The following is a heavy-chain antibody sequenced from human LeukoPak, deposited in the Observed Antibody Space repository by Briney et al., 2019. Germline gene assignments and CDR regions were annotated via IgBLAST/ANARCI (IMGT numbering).Heavy chain of an antibody. Sequence: PSETLSLTCAVYGGSFSGYYWSWIRQPPGRGLEWIGEINHSGSTNYNPSLKSRVTISVDTSKNQFSLKLSSVTAADTAVYYCARGPTMVLTSGYYYGMDVWGQGTTVTVFS. CDR3: ARGPTMVLTSGYYYGMDV. CDR1: GGSFSGYY. D-gene: IGHD3-10*01. V-gene: IGHV4-34*01. J-gene: IGHJ6*02. CDR2: INHSGST.